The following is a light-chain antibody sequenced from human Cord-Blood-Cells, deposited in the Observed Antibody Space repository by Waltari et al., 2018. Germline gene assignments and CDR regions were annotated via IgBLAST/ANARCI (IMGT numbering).Light chain of an antibody. CDR1: KLGVKY. J-gene: IGLJ2*01. CDR3: QAWDSSTVV. CDR2: QDN. V-gene: IGLV3-1*01. Sequence: SYELTQPHPVSVSPGQTASITSPGDKLGVKYACWYQQKPGQSPVLVIYQDNKRPSGIPERFSGSNSGNTATLTISGTQAMDEADYYCQAWDSSTVVFGGGTKLTVL.